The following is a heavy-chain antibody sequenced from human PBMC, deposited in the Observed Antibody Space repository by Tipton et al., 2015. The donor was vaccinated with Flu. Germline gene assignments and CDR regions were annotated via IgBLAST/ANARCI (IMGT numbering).Heavy chain of an antibody. V-gene: IGHV4-4*07. D-gene: IGHD6-13*01. J-gene: IGHJ1*01. Sequence: TLSLTCTVSGGSMSNNFWSWFRQPAEKGLEWIGRIYASGVTNYNPSLKSRVTMSIDTSKNQFSLRLSSVTAADTAVYYCARYTSSWDPPRDWGQGTLVTVSS. CDR2: IYASGVT. CDR3: ARYTSSWDPPRD. CDR1: GGSMSNNF.